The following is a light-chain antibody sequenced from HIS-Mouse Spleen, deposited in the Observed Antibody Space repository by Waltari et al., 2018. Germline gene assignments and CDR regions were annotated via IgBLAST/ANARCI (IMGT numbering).Light chain of an antibody. V-gene: IGKV3-20*01. CDR1: QSVSSSY. CDR3: QQYGSSPF. CDR2: GAS. J-gene: IGKJ4*01. Sequence: EIVLTQSPGTLSLSPGERATLSCRASQSVSSSYLAWYQQKPGQAPRLLIYGASSRATGIPDRFSGSGSGTDFTLTISRLEPEDFAVYYCQQYGSSPFFGGWTKVEIK.